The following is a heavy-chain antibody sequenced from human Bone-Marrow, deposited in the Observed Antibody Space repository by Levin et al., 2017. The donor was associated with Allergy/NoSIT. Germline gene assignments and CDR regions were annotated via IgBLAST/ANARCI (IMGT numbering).Heavy chain of an antibody. CDR2: IGTAGDT. D-gene: IGHD2-21*01. J-gene: IGHJ6*02. CDR3: LRATTVIARDGMDV. Sequence: GGSLRLSCVASGFTFGHYDMHWVRQGIGKGLEWVAAIGTAGDTYYAGSVKGRFTISRENAKSSVYLQINSLRAADSALYYCLRATTVIARDGMDVWGQGTTVTVSS. V-gene: IGHV3-13*01. CDR1: GFTFGHYD.